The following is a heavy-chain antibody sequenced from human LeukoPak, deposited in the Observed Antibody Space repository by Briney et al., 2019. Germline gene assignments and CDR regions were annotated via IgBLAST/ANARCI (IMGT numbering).Heavy chain of an antibody. V-gene: IGHV1-18*01. CDR1: GYTFTNYG. CDR3: ATDLLIATRPSYFDY. CDR2: ISAYNGNT. D-gene: IGHD6-13*01. J-gene: IGHJ4*02. Sequence: ASVTVSYKASGYTFTNYGISWVRQAPGQGREWMGWISAYNGNTNYAQKLQGRVTMTTDTSTSTAYMELRSLRSEDTAVYCCATDLLIATRPSYFDYWGQGTLVTVSS.